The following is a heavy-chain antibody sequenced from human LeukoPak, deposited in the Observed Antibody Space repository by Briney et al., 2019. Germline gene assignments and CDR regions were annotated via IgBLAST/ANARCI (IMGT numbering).Heavy chain of an antibody. J-gene: IGHJ4*02. V-gene: IGHV3-30*18. CDR2: ISYDGSNK. Sequence: GGSLRLSCAASGFTFSSYGMHWVRQAPGKGLVWVAVISYDGSNKYYADSVKGRFTIPRDNSKNTLYLQMNSLRAEDTAVYYCAKDGSGSPVDYWGQGTLVTVSS. CDR3: AKDGSGSPVDY. D-gene: IGHD3-10*01. CDR1: GFTFSSYG.